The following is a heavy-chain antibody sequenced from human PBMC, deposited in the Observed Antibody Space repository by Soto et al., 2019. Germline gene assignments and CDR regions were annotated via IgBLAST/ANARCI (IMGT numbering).Heavy chain of an antibody. Sequence: GGSLRLSCAASGFTFSTYAMSWVRQAPGKGLEWVAGFSRSGGNTYYADSVKGRFTISRDNSLNTLYLQMTSLRADDTAVYYCAKDPHNSGTYLHGFDIWGQGTMVTVSS. V-gene: IGHV3-23*01. CDR3: AKDPHNSGTYLHGFDI. CDR1: GFTFSTYA. CDR2: FSRSGGNT. D-gene: IGHD6-19*01. J-gene: IGHJ3*02.